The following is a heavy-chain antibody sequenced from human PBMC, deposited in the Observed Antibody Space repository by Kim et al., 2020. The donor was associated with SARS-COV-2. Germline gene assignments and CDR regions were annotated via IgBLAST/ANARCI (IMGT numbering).Heavy chain of an antibody. CDR2: FIPIFRTP. Sequence: SVKVSCKTSGGTFSSYAIIWVRQAPGQGLEWMGGFIPIFRTPKYAQKVQGRVTITAAASTSTAYMELSSLTSEDTAVYFCSSDAGQRGSGSGSYSPLYY. D-gene: IGHD3-10*01. V-gene: IGHV1-69*13. CDR3: SSDAGQRGSGSGSYSPLYY. J-gene: IGHJ6*01. CDR1: GGTFSSYA.